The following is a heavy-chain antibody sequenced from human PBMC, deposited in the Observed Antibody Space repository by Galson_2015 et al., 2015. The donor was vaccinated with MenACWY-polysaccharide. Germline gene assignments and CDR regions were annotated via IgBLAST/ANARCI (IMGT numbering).Heavy chain of an antibody. Sequence: SVKVSCKASGYTFTSYYMHWVRQAPGQGLEWMGIINPSGGSTSYAQKFQGRVTMTRDTSTSTVYMELSSLRSEDTAVYYCARDQRVTTDNYYYYYMYVWGTGTTVTVSS. CDR1: GYTFTSYY. CDR2: INPSGGST. V-gene: IGHV1-46*01. D-gene: IGHD4-17*01. J-gene: IGHJ6*03. CDR3: ARDQRVTTDNYYYYYMYV.